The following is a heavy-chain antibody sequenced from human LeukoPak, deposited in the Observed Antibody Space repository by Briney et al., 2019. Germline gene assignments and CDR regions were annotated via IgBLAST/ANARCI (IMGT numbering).Heavy chain of an antibody. D-gene: IGHD6-19*01. CDR1: GGSISSYY. J-gene: IGHJ4*02. CDR3: ATHLDSSSSTWYPYSSGWYLDY. CDR2: IYTSGST. Sequence: PSETLSLTCTVSGGSISSYYWSWLRQPAGKGLEWIGRIYTSGSTNYNPSLKSRVTMSVDTSKNQFSLKLSSVTAADTAVYYCATHLDSSSSTWYPYSSGWYLDYWGQGTLVTVSS. V-gene: IGHV4-4*07.